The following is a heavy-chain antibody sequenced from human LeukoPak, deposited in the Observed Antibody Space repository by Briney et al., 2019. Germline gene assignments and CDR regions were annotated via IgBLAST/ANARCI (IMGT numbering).Heavy chain of an antibody. CDR3: ASSSMILRY. CDR1: GGSLSGYY. Sequence: SETLSLTCAVYGGSLSGYYWSWVRQPPGKGLEWIGEINHSGSTNYNPSLKSRVTISVDTSKNQFSLKLSSVTAADTAVYYCASSSMILRYWGQGTLVTVSS. D-gene: IGHD3-22*01. CDR2: INHSGST. J-gene: IGHJ4*02. V-gene: IGHV4-34*01.